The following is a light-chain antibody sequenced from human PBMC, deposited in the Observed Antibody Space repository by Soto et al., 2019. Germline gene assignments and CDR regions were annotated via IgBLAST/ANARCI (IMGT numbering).Light chain of an antibody. J-gene: IGLJ1*01. Sequence: QSVLTQPPSASWSPGQSVTISCTGTSSDVGGYNYVSWYQQHPGKAPKLMIYEVSKRPSGVSNRFSGSKSGNTASLTISGLQAEDEADYYCSSYTSSSTVFGTGTKVTVL. CDR1: SSDVGGYNY. V-gene: IGLV2-14*01. CDR3: SSYTSSSTV. CDR2: EVS.